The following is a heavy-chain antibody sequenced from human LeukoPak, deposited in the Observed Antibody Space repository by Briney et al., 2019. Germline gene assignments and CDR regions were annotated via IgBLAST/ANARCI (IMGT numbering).Heavy chain of an antibody. D-gene: IGHD3-10*01. Sequence: SETLSLTCTVSGGSISSGGYYWSWIRQDPGKGLEWIGYIYYSGSTSYNPSLKSRLTISVDTSKNQFFLRLSSVTAADTAVYYCARDGGYGSGSYRVDYWGQGTLVTVSS. CDR1: GGSISSGGYY. CDR3: ARDGGYGSGSYRVDY. J-gene: IGHJ4*02. CDR2: IYYSGST. V-gene: IGHV4-31*03.